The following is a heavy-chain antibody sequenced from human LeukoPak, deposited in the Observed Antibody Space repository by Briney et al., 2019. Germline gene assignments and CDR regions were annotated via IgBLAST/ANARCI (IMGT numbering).Heavy chain of an antibody. CDR3: ARGRGVTPVGGYFDY. CDR1: GGSFSGYY. V-gene: IGHV4-34*01. J-gene: IGHJ4*02. Sequence: SETLSLTCAVYGGSFSGYYWSWIRQPPGKGLEWIGEIKHSGSTNYNPSLKSRVTISVDTSKNQFSLKLSSVTAADTAVYYCARGRGVTPVGGYFDYWGQGTLVTVSS. D-gene: IGHD3-10*01. CDR2: IKHSGST.